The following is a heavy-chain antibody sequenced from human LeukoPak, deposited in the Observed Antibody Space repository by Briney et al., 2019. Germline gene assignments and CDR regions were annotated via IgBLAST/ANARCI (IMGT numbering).Heavy chain of an antibody. CDR1: GFTFSSYW. J-gene: IGHJ6*03. V-gene: IGHV3-7*01. CDR2: KKQDGSEK. CDR3: AREDIVVVVAATGDHYYYYMDV. D-gene: IGHD2-15*01. Sequence: GGPLRLPCAASGFTFSSYWMSWVRRAPGKGLECVANKKQDGSEKYYVDSVKARFTISRDNAKNSLYLQLNSLRAEDTAVYYCAREDIVVVVAATGDHYYYYMDVWGKGTTVTVSS.